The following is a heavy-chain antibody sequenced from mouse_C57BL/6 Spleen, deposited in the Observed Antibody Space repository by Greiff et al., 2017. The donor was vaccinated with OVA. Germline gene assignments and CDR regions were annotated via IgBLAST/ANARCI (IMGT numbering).Heavy chain of an antibody. CDR2: IYPGSGST. D-gene: IGHD2-2*01. V-gene: IGHV1-55*01. J-gene: IGHJ3*01. Sequence: QVQLQQPGAELVKPGASVKMSCKASGYTFTSYWITWLKQRPGQGLEWIGDIYPGSGSTNYNEKFKSKATLTVDTSSSTAYMQLSSLTSEDSAVYYCARDGYDAAWFAYWGQGTLVTVSA. CDR3: ARDGYDAAWFAY. CDR1: GYTFTSYW.